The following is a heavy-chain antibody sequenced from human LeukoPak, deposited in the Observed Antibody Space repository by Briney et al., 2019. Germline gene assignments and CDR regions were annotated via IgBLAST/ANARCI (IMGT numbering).Heavy chain of an antibody. V-gene: IGHV3-48*01. J-gene: IGHJ3*02. CDR1: GFTFSNHN. Sequence: GGSLRLSCSASGFTFSNHNMNWVRQAPGKGLEWISDISSSSRTIYYANSVKGRFTISRDNAKNSLYLQMNSLRAEDTAVYYCAKDLYGQGAFDIWGQGTMITVSS. CDR3: AKDLYGQGAFDI. D-gene: IGHD3-10*01. CDR2: ISSSSRTI.